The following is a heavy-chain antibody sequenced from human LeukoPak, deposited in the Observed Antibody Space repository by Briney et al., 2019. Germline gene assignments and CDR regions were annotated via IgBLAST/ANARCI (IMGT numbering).Heavy chain of an antibody. D-gene: IGHD5-12*01. CDR2: MNPNSGNT. J-gene: IGHJ4*02. Sequence: ASVKVSCKASGYTVTSYDINWVRQATGQGLEWMGWMNPNSGNTGYAQKFQGRVTMTRNTSISTAYMELSSLRSENTAVYYCARVGRGYSGLDIDYWGQGTLVTVSS. V-gene: IGHV1-8*01. CDR3: ARVGRGYSGLDIDY. CDR1: GYTVTSYD.